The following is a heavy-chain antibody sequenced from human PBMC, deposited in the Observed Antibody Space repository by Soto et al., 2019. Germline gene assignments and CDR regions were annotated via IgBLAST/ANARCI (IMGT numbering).Heavy chain of an antibody. Sequence: EVQLVESGGGLVQPGGSLRLSCAASGFTFSSYAIHWVRQAPGKGLEYVSGISSNGGSTNYANAVKGRFTISRDNSKNTLYLQMGSLRAEDMAVYYCARVRQSYGDYDYWGQGTLVTVSS. CDR3: ARVRQSYGDYDY. V-gene: IGHV3-64*01. D-gene: IGHD4-17*01. CDR2: ISSNGGST. J-gene: IGHJ4*02. CDR1: GFTFSSYA.